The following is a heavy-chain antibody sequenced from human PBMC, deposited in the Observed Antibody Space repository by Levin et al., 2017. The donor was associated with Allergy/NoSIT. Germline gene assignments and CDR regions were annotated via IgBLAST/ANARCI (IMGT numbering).Heavy chain of an antibody. J-gene: IGHJ4*02. D-gene: IGHD4-11*01. V-gene: IGHV3-72*01. CDR2: TRNKANSYTT. CDR1: GFTFSDHY. CDR3: ARVTVTTVYFDS. Sequence: LGESLKISCAASGFTFSDHYMDWVRQAPGKGLEWVGRTRNKANSYTTEYAASVKGRFTISRDESKSSLYLQMNSLKTEDTAVYYCARVTVTTVYFDSWGQGTLVTVSS.